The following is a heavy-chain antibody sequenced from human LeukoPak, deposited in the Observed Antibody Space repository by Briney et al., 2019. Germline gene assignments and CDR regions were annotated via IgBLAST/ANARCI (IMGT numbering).Heavy chain of an antibody. D-gene: IGHD3-10*01. Sequence: PGGSLRLSCAVSGFTFSSYWMPWVRQVPGEGLVWVSRISSDGSTTTYADSVKGRFTISRDNAKNTLYLQMNSLRAEDTAVYYCVNILFGWGQGTLVTVSS. CDR1: GFTFSSYW. CDR3: VNILFG. V-gene: IGHV3-74*01. CDR2: ISSDGSTT. J-gene: IGHJ4*02.